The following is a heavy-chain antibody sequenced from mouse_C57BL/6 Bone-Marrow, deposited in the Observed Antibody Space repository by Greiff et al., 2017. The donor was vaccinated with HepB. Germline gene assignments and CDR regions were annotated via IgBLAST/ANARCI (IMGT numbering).Heavy chain of an antibody. CDR1: GYTFTSYG. D-gene: IGHD1-1*01. Sequence: VKLQESGAELARPGASVKLSCKASGYTFTSYGISWVKQRTGQGLEWIGEIYPRSGNTYYNEKFKGKATLTADKSSSTAYMELRSLTSEDSAVYFCARLVLRYLYAMDYWGQGTSVTVSS. V-gene: IGHV1-81*01. CDR3: ARLVLRYLYAMDY. J-gene: IGHJ4*01. CDR2: IYPRSGNT.